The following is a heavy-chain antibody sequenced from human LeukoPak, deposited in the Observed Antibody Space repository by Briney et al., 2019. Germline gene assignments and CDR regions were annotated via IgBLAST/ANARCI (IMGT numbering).Heavy chain of an antibody. CDR2: ISAYNGNT. J-gene: IGHJ4*02. V-gene: IGHV1-18*01. CDR3: ARATYYYDSSGYYHPGYFDY. D-gene: IGHD3-22*01. Sequence: GASVKVSCKASGYTFTSYGISWVRQARGQGLEWMGWISAYNGNTNYAQKLQGRVTMTTDTSTSTAYMELRSLRSDDTAVYYCARATYYYDSSGYYHPGYFDYWGQGTLVTVSS. CDR1: GYTFTSYG.